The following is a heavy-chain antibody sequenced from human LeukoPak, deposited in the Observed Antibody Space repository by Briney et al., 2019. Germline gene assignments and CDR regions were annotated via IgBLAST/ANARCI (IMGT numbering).Heavy chain of an antibody. CDR2: IFPSGGEI. Sequence: GGSLRLSCAASGFTFSTFAMIWVRQPPGKGLEWVSSIFPSGGEIHYADSVRGRFTISRDNSKSTLSLQMNSLRAEDTAVYYCAKCTDSSGYYYAQCAFDIWGQGTMVTVSS. CDR1: GFTFSTFA. D-gene: IGHD3-22*01. V-gene: IGHV3-23*01. CDR3: AKCTDSSGYYYAQCAFDI. J-gene: IGHJ3*02.